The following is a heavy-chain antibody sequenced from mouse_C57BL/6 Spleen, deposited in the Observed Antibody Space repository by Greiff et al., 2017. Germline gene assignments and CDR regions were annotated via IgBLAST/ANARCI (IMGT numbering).Heavy chain of an antibody. J-gene: IGHJ2*01. V-gene: IGHV14-2*01. Sequence: VQLQQSGAELVKPGASVKLSCTASGFNIKDYYMHWVKQRPEQGLEWIGRIDPEDGETKYAPKFQGKATITADTSSNTAYLQLIRLTSEDTAVYYCASGYYYGSSYFDYWGQGTTLTVAS. CDR1: GFNIKDYY. CDR3: ASGYYYGSSYFDY. D-gene: IGHD1-1*01. CDR2: IDPEDGET.